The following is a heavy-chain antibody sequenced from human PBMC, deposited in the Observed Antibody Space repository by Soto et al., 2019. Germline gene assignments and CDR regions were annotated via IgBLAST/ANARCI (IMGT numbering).Heavy chain of an antibody. CDR3: AKGSGWFNDYYYGMDV. Sequence: GGSLRLSCAASGFTFSSYAMSWVRQAPGKGLEWVSAISGSGGSTYYADSVKGRFTISRDNSKNTLYLQMNSLRAEDTAVYYCAKGSGWFNDYYYGMDVWGQGTTVTVSS. CDR1: GFTFSSYA. V-gene: IGHV3-23*01. D-gene: IGHD6-19*01. J-gene: IGHJ6*02. CDR2: ISGSGGST.